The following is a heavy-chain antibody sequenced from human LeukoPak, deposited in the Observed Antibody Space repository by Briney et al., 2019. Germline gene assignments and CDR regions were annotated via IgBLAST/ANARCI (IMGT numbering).Heavy chain of an antibody. CDR1: GFTFSVYW. CDR3: ATLKGQLTDY. CDR2: IKEDGSEQ. Sequence: GGSLRLSCAASGFTFSVYWMSWVRQAPGKGLEWVANIKEDGSEQYYVDSVKGRFTISRDNAKNSLYLQMNSLRAEDTAVYYCATLKGQLTDYWGQGTLVTVSS. J-gene: IGHJ4*02. D-gene: IGHD4/OR15-4a*01. V-gene: IGHV3-7*01.